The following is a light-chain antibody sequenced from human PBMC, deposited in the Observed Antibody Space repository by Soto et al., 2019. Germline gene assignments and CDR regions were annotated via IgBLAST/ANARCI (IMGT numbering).Light chain of an antibody. CDR1: QSIANF. V-gene: IGKV1-33*01. Sequence: DVQMTQSPSSLSASVGDRVIITCKANQSIANFLNWFQHKPGQAPKLLISDASHLELGVSSRFSGSRSGTDFVSEISNLQSEDVATYFCQQYEHLPLTFGGGTKVDI. J-gene: IGKJ4*01. CDR2: DAS. CDR3: QQYEHLPLT.